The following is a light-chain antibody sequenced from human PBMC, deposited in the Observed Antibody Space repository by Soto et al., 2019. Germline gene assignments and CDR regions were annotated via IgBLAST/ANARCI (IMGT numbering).Light chain of an antibody. CDR2: DAS. CDR3: QQRNYWPYLT. Sequence: EIVLTQSPDTLSLSPGERATLSCRASQSVSGYLGWYQQKPGQAPRLLIYDASTRAYGVPARFRGSGSGTNFTITIASLEPADFAVYYCQQRNYWPYLTFGGGTRV. J-gene: IGKJ4*01. CDR1: QSVSGY. V-gene: IGKV3-11*01.